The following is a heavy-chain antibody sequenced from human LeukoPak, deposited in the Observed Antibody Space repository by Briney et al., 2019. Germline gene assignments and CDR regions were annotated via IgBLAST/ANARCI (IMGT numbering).Heavy chain of an antibody. D-gene: IGHD2-15*01. Sequence: SETLSLTCTVSGASVSHDYWSWIRQTPERGLEWIGYIYYSGSTNYNPSLKSRVTISVDTSKNQFSLKLSSVTAADTAVYYCARYCSGGSCYSDAFDIWGQGTMVTVSS. CDR3: ARYCSGGSCYSDAFDI. CDR2: IYYSGST. CDR1: GASVSHDY. J-gene: IGHJ3*02. V-gene: IGHV4-59*02.